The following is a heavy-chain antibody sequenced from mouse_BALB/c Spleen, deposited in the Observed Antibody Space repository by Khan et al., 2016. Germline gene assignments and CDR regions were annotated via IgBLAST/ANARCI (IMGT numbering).Heavy chain of an antibody. J-gene: IGHJ3*01. CDR3: EEGLYGSNGLAY. V-gene: IGHV9-3*02. Sequence: QIQLVPSGPELKKPGETVKISCKASGYTITNYGMNWVKQAPGKGLKWMGWLNPNTGEPTYAEEFKGRFAFSLVPSARTAYLQINNLQNEDTATYVCEEGLYGSNGLAYWGEGTLVTVSA. CDR2: LNPNTGEP. D-gene: IGHD1-1*01. CDR1: GYTITNYG.